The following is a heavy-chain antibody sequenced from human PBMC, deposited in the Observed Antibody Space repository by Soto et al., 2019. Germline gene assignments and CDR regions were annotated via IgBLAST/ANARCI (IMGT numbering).Heavy chain of an antibody. CDR3: ARRRSGYATRNWFDP. J-gene: IGHJ5*02. V-gene: IGHV5-51*01. Sequence: GESLKISCKGSGYSFTSYWIGWVRQMPGKGLEWMGIIYPGDSDTRYSPSFQGQVTISADKSISTAYLQWSSLKASDTAMYYCARRRSGYATRNWFDPWGQGTLVTVSS. CDR1: GYSFTSYW. CDR2: IYPGDSDT. D-gene: IGHD5-12*01.